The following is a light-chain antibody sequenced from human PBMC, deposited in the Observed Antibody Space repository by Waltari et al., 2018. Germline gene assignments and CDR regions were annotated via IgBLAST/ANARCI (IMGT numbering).Light chain of an antibody. CDR2: DAS. Sequence: DIHMTQSPSSLSASVGDRVTITCQASRDIINCFILYQQKPGKAPNLLIDDASNLNTGVPSRVSAGGSGTDFSLSITSLQPEDFATYYCQQCGDLPYTFGQGTKLEIK. V-gene: IGKV1-33*01. J-gene: IGKJ2*01. CDR1: RDIINC. CDR3: QQCGDLPYT.